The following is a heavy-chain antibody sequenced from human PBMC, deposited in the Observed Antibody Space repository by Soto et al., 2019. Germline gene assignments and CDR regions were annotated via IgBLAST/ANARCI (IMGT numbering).Heavy chain of an antibody. CDR1: GFTFSSYS. CDR2: ISSSSSYI. Sequence: EVHLVESGGGLVKPGGSLRLSCAASGFTFSSYSLTWVRQAPGKGLECVSSISSSSSYIYYADSVKGRFTISRDNAKNSLYLQMNSLRAEDTAVYYCARECSSTSCYVAAGYYWGQGTLVTVSS. V-gene: IGHV3-21*01. J-gene: IGHJ4*02. D-gene: IGHD2-2*01. CDR3: ARECSSTSCYVAAGYY.